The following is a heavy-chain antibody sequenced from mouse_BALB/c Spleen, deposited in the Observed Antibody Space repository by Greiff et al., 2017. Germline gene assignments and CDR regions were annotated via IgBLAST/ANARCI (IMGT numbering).Heavy chain of an antibody. Sequence: EVKVVESGGGLVQPGGSMKLSCVASGFTFSNYWMNWVRQSPEKGLEWVAEIRLKSNNYATHYAESVKGRFTISRDDSKSSVYLQMNNLRAEDTGIYYCTWYYGSSYAWFAYWGQGTLVTVSA. CDR1: GFTFSNYW. CDR3: TWYYGSSYAWFAY. CDR2: IRLKSNNYAT. J-gene: IGHJ3*01. D-gene: IGHD1-1*01. V-gene: IGHV6-6*02.